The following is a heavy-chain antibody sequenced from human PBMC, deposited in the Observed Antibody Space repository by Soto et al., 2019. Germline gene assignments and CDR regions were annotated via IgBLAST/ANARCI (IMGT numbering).Heavy chain of an antibody. D-gene: IGHD3-16*01. CDR1: GFIFDNHA. CDR3: VKEGGMKYFDF. CDR2: VTWNSVAT. J-gene: IGHJ2*01. V-gene: IGHV3-9*01. Sequence: EVQLVESGGGLVQPGRSLRLSCTASGFIFDNHAMHWVRQAPGKGLEWVAGVTWNSVATGYADSVKGRFTISRDNAKNSLYLQMNSLSAEDTAAYFCVKEGGMKYFDFWGRGTVVTVSS.